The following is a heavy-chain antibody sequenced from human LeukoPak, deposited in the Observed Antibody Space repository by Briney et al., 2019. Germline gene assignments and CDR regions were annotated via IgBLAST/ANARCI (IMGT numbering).Heavy chain of an antibody. Sequence: GASVKVSCKASGYTFTGYYMHWVRQAPGQGLEWMGWINPNSGGTNYAQTFQGRVTMTRDTSISTAYMELSRLRSDDTAVYYCARVGYRQDFDYWGQGTLVTVSS. CDR3: ARVGYRQDFDY. J-gene: IGHJ4*02. CDR1: GYTFTGYY. D-gene: IGHD5-18*01. V-gene: IGHV1-2*02. CDR2: INPNSGGT.